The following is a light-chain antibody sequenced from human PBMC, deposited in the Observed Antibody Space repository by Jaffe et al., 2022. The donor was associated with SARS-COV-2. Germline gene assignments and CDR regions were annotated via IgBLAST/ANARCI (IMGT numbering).Light chain of an antibody. CDR2: AAS. V-gene: IGKV3-20*01. Sequence: EIVLTQSPGTLSLSPGERATLSCRPSQSVTGSYLAWFQQKPGQAPRLLIYAASTRATGIPDRFSATGSGTDFTLTISRLEPEDFAVYYCQQYGGSPPYTFGQGTKLEI. J-gene: IGKJ2*01. CDR1: QSVTGSY. CDR3: QQYGGSPPYT.